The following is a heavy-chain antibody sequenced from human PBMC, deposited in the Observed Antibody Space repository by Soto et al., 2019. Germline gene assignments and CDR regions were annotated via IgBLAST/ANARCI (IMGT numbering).Heavy chain of an antibody. CDR1: GGSIRNGGYY. J-gene: IGHJ6*02. D-gene: IGHD3-10*01. Sequence: QVQLQESGPGLVKPSQTLSLTCTVSGGSIRNGGYYWTWIRQHPGKGLEWIGYIYYSGSTYYNPSLKNRLTISVDTSKNQFSLNLSSVTAADTAVYYCAREGYYGSGSSFCGQGTTVTVSS. CDR2: IYYSGST. CDR3: AREGYYGSGSSF. V-gene: IGHV4-31*03.